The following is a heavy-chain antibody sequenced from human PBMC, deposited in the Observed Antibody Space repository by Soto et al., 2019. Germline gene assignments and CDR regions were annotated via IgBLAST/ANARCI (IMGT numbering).Heavy chain of an antibody. CDR3: ATQMDYNILTGYRPFDY. D-gene: IGHD3-9*01. V-gene: IGHV3-21*01. CDR1: GFTFSSYS. J-gene: IGHJ4*02. Sequence: EVQLVESGGGLVKPGGSPRLSCAVSGFTFSSYSMNWVRQAPGKGLEWVSSISSGNSYIYYADSVRGRFTVSRDNAKSSLYLQMNSLRAEDTAVYYCATQMDYNILTGYRPFDYWGQGTLVTVSS. CDR2: ISSGNSYI.